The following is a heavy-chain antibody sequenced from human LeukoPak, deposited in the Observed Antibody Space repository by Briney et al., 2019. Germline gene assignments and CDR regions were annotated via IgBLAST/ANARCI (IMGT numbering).Heavy chain of an antibody. D-gene: IGHD1-26*01. J-gene: IGHJ4*02. Sequence: GGSLRLSCAASGFTFSSYSMNWVRQAPGKGLEWVSSISSSSSYIYYADSVKGRFTISRDNAKNSLYLQMNSLRAEDTAVYYCARGPWELSYFDYWGQGTLVTVSS. CDR2: ISSSSSYI. V-gene: IGHV3-21*04. CDR1: GFTFSSYS. CDR3: ARGPWELSYFDY.